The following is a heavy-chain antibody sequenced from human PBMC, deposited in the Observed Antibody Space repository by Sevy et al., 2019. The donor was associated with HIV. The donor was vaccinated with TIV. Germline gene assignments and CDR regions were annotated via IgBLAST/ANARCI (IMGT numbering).Heavy chain of an antibody. CDR2: ISYDRSDK. CDR3: ARVFSSYYFDY. Sequence: GGSLRLSCAASGFTFGSYGMHWVRQAPGKGLEWVAYISYDRSDKNYGDSVKDRFTISRDNSKNTVYLQMSSLRAEDTAMYYCARVFSSYYFDYWGQGTLVTVSS. CDR1: GFTFGSYG. V-gene: IGHV3-30*02. J-gene: IGHJ4*02.